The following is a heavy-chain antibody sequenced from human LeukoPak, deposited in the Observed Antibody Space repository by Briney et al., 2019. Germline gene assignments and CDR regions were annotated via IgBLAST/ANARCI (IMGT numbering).Heavy chain of an antibody. J-gene: IGHJ4*02. CDR1: GFTFSSYS. D-gene: IGHD6-13*01. V-gene: IGHV3-21*01. CDR3: ARDRLSSWYSRYFDY. Sequence: PGGSLRLSCAASGFTFSSYSMNWVRQAPGKGLEWVSSISSSSSYIYYADSVKGRFTISRDNAKNLLYLQMNSLRAEDTAVYYCARDRLSSWYSRYFDYWGQGTLVTVSS. CDR2: ISSSSSYI.